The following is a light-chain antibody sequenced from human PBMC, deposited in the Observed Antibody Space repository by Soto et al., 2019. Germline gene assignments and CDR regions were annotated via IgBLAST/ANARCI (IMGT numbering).Light chain of an antibody. CDR1: RDIDNY. CDR2: DAS. V-gene: IGKV1-33*01. CDR3: YQYNNRPFT. J-gene: IGKJ2*01. Sequence: IQMTQSPSSLSASVGDRVTITCQASRDIDNYLNWYQQKPGTAPNLLIYDASKLETGVPLRFSGSRSVTHFTLTISSLQPEDIGTYYCYQYNNRPFTFGQGTKLASK.